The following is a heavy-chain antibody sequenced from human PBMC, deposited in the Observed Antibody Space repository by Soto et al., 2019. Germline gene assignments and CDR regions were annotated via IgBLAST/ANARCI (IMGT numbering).Heavy chain of an antibody. J-gene: IGHJ4*02. D-gene: IGHD3-10*01. CDR1: GFTFSSYG. V-gene: IGHV3-30*18. Sequence: GGSLRLSCAASGFTFSSYGMHWVRQAPGKGLEWVAVISYDGSNKYYADSVKGRFTISRDNSKNTLYLQMNSLRAEDTAVYYCAKVKEAGRFPIDYWGQGTLVTVSS. CDR2: ISYDGSNK. CDR3: AKVKEAGRFPIDY.